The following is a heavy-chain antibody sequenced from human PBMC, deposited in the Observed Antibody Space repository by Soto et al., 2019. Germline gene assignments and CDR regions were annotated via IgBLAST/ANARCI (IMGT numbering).Heavy chain of an antibody. CDR3: ARAPHYDFWSGSNGRPYFDY. D-gene: IGHD3-3*01. J-gene: IGHJ4*02. CDR2: INPSGGST. V-gene: IGHV1-46*01. CDR1: GYTFTSYY. Sequence: QVQLVQSGAEVKKPGASVKVSCKASGYTFTSYYMHWVRQAPGQGLEWMGIINPSGGSTSYAQKFQGRVTMTRDTSTSTVYMELSSLRSEDTAVYYCARAPHYDFWSGSNGRPYFDYWGQGTLVTVSS.